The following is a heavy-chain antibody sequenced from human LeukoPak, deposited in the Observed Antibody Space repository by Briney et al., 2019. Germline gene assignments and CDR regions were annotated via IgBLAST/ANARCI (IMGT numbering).Heavy chain of an antibody. V-gene: IGHV4-34*01. J-gene: IGHJ6*02. CDR3: ARLSRIATAGAYSYHSLDI. CDR2: INPSGST. D-gene: IGHD6-13*01. Sequence: PSETLSLTCAVYGGSFSGYHWTWIRQSPGKGLEWIGDINPSGSTYYNPSLKSRLTISTDTSNNQLSLKVTSVTAADTAIYSCARLSRIATAGAYSYHSLDIWGQGTTVTVSS. CDR1: GGSFSGYH.